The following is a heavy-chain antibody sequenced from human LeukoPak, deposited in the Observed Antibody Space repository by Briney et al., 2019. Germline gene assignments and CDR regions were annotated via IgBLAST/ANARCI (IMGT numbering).Heavy chain of an antibody. Sequence: PSETLSLTCTVSGGSLSSYYWSWIRQPPGKGLEWIGYIYYSGSTNYNPSLKSRVTISVDTSKNQFSLKLSSVTAADTAVYYCARIAVAGGFDPWGQGTLVTVSS. CDR3: ARIAVAGGFDP. CDR2: IYYSGST. V-gene: IGHV4-59*01. CDR1: GGSLSSYY. J-gene: IGHJ5*02. D-gene: IGHD6-19*01.